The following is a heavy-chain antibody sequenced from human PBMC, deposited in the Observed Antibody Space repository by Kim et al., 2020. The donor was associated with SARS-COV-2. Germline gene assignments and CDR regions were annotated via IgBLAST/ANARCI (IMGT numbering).Heavy chain of an antibody. Sequence: LKSRVTISVDTSKNQFSLKLSSVTAADTAVYYCAREGFCSGGSCYSGIDYWGQGTLVTVSS. CDR3: AREGFCSGGSCYSGIDY. V-gene: IGHV4-31*02. J-gene: IGHJ4*02. D-gene: IGHD2-15*01.